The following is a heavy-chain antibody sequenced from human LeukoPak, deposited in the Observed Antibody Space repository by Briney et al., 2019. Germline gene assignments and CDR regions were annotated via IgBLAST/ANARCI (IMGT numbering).Heavy chain of an antibody. J-gene: IGHJ4*02. D-gene: IGHD3-16*02. Sequence: SETLSLTCTVSGGSISSSSFYWGWIRQPPGKGLECIGSIYYSGRTYYNPSLKSRVTISVDTSKNQFSLELTFVSAADTAVYYCARLYVRGSYRFDYWGQGTLVTVSS. CDR3: ARLYVRGSYRFDY. V-gene: IGHV4-39*07. CDR2: IYYSGRT. CDR1: GGSISSSSFY.